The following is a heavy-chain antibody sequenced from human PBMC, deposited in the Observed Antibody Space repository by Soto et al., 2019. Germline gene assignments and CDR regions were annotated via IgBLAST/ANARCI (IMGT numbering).Heavy chain of an antibody. V-gene: IGHV2-5*02. D-gene: IGHD2-2*01. Sequence: SGPTLVNPTQTLTLTCTFSGFSLSTSGVGVGWIRQPPGKALEWLALIYWDDDKRYSPSLKSRLTITKDTSKNQVVLTMTNMDPVDKATYYCAHRRPVVPAAMSMDDAFDIWGQGTMVTVSS. CDR1: GFSLSTSGVG. J-gene: IGHJ3*02. CDR3: AHRRPVVPAAMSMDDAFDI. CDR2: IYWDDDK.